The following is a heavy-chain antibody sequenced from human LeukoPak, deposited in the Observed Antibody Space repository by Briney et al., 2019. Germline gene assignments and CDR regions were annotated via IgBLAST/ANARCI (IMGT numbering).Heavy chain of an antibody. CDR2: ISPGDSDT. V-gene: IGHV5-51*01. J-gene: IGHJ6*02. Sequence: GESLKISCKGSVYSFTSYWIGWVRQMPGKGLEWMGIISPGDSDTRYSPSFQGQVTISADKSISTAYLQWSSLKASDTAMYYCARGAAWHYYGMDVWGQGTSVTVSS. CDR3: ARGAAWHYYGMDV. CDR1: VYSFTSYW. D-gene: IGHD6-13*01.